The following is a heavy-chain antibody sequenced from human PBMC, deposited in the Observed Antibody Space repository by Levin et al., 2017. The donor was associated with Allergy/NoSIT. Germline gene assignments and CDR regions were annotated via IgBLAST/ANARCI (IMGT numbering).Heavy chain of an antibody. CDR2: ISYDGSNK. CDR1: GFTFSSYG. D-gene: IGHD1/OR15-1a*01. J-gene: IGHJ6*02. V-gene: IGHV3-30*18. Sequence: GGSLRLSCAASGFTFSSYGMHWVRQAPGKGLEWVAVISYDGSNKYYADSVKGRFTISRDNSKNTLYLQMNSLRAEDTAVYYCAKDHSITGPKEGYYYDYGMDVWGQGTTVTVSS. CDR3: AKDHSITGPKEGYYYDYGMDV.